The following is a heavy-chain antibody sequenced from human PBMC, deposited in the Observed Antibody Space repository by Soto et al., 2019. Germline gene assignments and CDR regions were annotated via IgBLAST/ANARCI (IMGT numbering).Heavy chain of an antibody. V-gene: IGHV3-15*01. D-gene: IGHD2-21*01. Sequence: PGGSLRLSCVVSGIYFKDAWMSWVRQAPGKGLEWVARIKSYGSGGATEYTEAVKGRFTISRDDSQRMVHLQMDSLRNEDTVVYFCIWNTLAEVLGRWGQGTLVTVSS. CDR2: IKSYGSGGAT. CDR1: GIYFKDAW. J-gene: IGHJ4*02. CDR3: IWNTLAEVLGR.